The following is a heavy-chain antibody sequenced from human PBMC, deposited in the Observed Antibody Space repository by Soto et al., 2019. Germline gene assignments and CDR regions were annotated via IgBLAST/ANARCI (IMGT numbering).Heavy chain of an antibody. CDR1: GGSISSTKW. D-gene: IGHD4-4*01. V-gene: IGHV4-4*02. Sequence: QVQLQESGPGLVKPSGTLSLTCAVSGGSISSTKWWTWVRQPPGKGLEWIAEISHSEGSNYNPSLKRRVALSIXNSKNQFSLRLSSVTAADTAVYYCATQTISYTWDVWGQGTTVTVS. CDR2: ISHSEGS. CDR3: ATQTISYTWDV. J-gene: IGHJ6*02.